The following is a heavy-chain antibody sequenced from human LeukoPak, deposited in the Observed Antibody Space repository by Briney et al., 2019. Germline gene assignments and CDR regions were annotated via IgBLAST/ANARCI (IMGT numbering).Heavy chain of an antibody. CDR2: IYPDDSDT. V-gene: IGHV5-51*01. J-gene: IGHJ4*02. D-gene: IGHD7-27*01. CDR3: ARSGEMYYFDY. CDR1: GYSFSSYW. Sequence: AGESLKISCKGSGYSFSSYWIGWVRQMPGKGLEWMGIIYPDDSDTRYSPSFQGQVTVSADKSITTAYLQWSSLKASDSAMYYCARSGEMYYFDYWGQGTLVTVSS.